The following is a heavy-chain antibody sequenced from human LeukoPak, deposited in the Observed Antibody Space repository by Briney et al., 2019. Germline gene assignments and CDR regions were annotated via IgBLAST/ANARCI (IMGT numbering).Heavy chain of an antibody. D-gene: IGHD6-13*01. CDR2: IYSGGNT. CDR3: ARASIAAADDYYYYYMDV. V-gene: IGHV3-53*01. Sequence: GGSLRLSCAASGFIVSSDYMSWVRQAPGKGLEWVSVIYSGGNTYYADSVKGRFTISRDNSKNTLYLQMNSLRAEDTAVYYCARASIAAADDYYYYYMDVWGKGTTVTVSS. CDR1: GFIVSSDY. J-gene: IGHJ6*03.